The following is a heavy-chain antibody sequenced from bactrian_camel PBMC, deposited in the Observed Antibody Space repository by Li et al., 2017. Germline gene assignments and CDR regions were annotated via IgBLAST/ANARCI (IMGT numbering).Heavy chain of an antibody. D-gene: IGHD3*01. Sequence: HVQLVESGGGSVKAGGSLTLTCVASGYTYNRYCMGWFRLAPGKEREGVAIIDTDGRTVYADSVKGRFTISHDNAKRTVSLQMTSLQPEDTAMYYCAADEVCYSGSWRAINWGQGTQVTVS. J-gene: IGHJ4*01. CDR2: IDTDGRT. CDR1: GYTYNRYC. CDR3: AADEVCYSGSWRAIN. V-gene: IGHV3S53*01.